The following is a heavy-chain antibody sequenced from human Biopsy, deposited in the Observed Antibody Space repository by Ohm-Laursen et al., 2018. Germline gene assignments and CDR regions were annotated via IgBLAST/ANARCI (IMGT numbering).Heavy chain of an antibody. Sequence: RISCKASGGTFSNYAISWVRQAPGEGLEWMGGIIAASGLVNYAPKFQGRVSITADKSTTTAYMELSNLKSEETAVYYCATPFQYYDSWGGYPPFDHWGQGTLVTVSS. CDR2: IIAASGLV. D-gene: IGHD3-3*01. V-gene: IGHV1-69*17. CDR3: ATPFQYYDSWGGYPPFDH. CDR1: GGTFSNYA. J-gene: IGHJ4*02.